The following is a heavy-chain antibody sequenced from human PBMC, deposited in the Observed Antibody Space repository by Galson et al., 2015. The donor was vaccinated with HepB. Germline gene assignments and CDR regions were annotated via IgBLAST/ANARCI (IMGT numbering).Heavy chain of an antibody. D-gene: IGHD3-22*01. CDR1: GFIFSSSA. CDR2: IVVGSGNT. V-gene: IGHV1-58*02. Sequence: SVKVSCKASGFIFSSSAMQWVRQARGQRLEWIGWIVVGSGNTNYAQTFQERVTITRDMSTNTAYMELSSLRSEDTAVYYCATDSSPYYYDTSGNFGYFDLWGRGTLVTVSS. CDR3: ATDSSPYYYDTSGNFGYFDL. J-gene: IGHJ2*01.